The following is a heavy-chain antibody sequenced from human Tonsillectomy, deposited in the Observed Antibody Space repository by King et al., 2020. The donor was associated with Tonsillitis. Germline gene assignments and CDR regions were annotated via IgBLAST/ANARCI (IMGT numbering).Heavy chain of an antibody. D-gene: IGHD3-3*01. CDR2: IYYSGST. J-gene: IGHJ4*02. CDR3: ARELRDYDFWSGYYGGYFDY. Sequence: VQLQESGPGLVKPSETLSLTCTVSGGSISSYYWSWIRQPPGKGLEWIGYIYYSGSTNYNPSLKSRVTISVDTSKNQFSLKLSSVTAADTAVYYCARELRDYDFWSGYYGGYFDYWGEGTLVTVSS. V-gene: IGHV4-59*01. CDR1: GGSISSYY.